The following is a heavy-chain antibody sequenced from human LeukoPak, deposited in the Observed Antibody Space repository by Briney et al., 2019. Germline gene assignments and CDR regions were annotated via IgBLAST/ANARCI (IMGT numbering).Heavy chain of an antibody. CDR2: IYSGGAT. CDR1: GFTVSSNY. D-gene: IGHD7-27*01. V-gene: IGHV3-53*01. CDR3: ARAPNRAYYMDV. J-gene: IGHJ6*03. Sequence: GGSLRLSCAVSGFTVSSNYMSWVRQAPGKGLEWVSVIYSGGATYYADSVKGRFTISRDNSKNTVYLQMNSLRAEGTAVYYCARAPNRAYYMDVWGKGTTVTVSS.